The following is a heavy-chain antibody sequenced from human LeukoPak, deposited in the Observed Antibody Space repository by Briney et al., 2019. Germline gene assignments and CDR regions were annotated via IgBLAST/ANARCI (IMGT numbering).Heavy chain of an antibody. D-gene: IGHD3-22*01. Sequence: GGSLRLSCAASGFTVSSNYMSWVRQAPGKGLEWMAVISNDGSKRYYADSVRGRFFISRDNSKNTLSLQMMSLRAEDTAVYYCAKEEYYDSGGNFHYWGQGTLVTVRS. J-gene: IGHJ4*02. CDR3: AKEEYYDSGGNFHY. V-gene: IGHV3-30*18. CDR2: ISNDGSKR. CDR1: GFTVSSNY.